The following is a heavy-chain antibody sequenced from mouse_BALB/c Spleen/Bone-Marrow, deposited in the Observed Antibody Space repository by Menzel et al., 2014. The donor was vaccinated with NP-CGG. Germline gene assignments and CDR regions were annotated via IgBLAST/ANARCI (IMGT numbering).Heavy chain of an antibody. Sequence: DVHLVESGGGLVQPGGSLKLSCAASGFDFSSYWMSWVRQAPGQGLEWIGEINPNSRTINYTPSLKDKFIISRDNAKNTLDLQMSKVRSEDTALYYCARCGYYGFLEYWGQGTTLTVSA. CDR2: INPNSRTI. J-gene: IGHJ2*01. D-gene: IGHD1-1*01. CDR1: GFDFSSYW. CDR3: ARCGYYGFLEY. V-gene: IGHV4-1*02.